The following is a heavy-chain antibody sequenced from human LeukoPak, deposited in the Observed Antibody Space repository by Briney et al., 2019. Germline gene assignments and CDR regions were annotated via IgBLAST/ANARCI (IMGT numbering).Heavy chain of an antibody. J-gene: IGHJ6*03. CDR3: ARGVSGYCSSTSCYTLLYYYYYYMDV. CDR2: IYRSGST. V-gene: IGHV4-30-2*01. CDR1: GGSISSGGYY. Sequence: SETLSLTCTVSGGSISSGGYYWSWIRQPPGKGLEWIGYIYRSGSTYYNPSLKSRVTISVDRSKNQFSLKLSSVTAADTAVYYCARGVSGYCSSTSCYTLLYYYYYYMDVWGKGTTVTVSS. D-gene: IGHD2-2*02.